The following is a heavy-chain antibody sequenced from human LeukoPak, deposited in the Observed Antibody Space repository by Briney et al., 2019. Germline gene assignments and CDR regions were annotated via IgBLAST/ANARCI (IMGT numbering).Heavy chain of an antibody. Sequence: SETLSLTCAVSGGSISSGGYSWSWIRQPPGKGLEWIGYIYHSGITYYNPSLKSRVTMSLDRSKNQFSLKLSSVTAADTAVYYCARARRKFDYWGQGTLVTVSS. CDR1: GGSISSGGYS. D-gene: IGHD5-24*01. J-gene: IGHJ4*02. CDR2: IYHSGIT. CDR3: ARARRKFDY. V-gene: IGHV4-30-2*01.